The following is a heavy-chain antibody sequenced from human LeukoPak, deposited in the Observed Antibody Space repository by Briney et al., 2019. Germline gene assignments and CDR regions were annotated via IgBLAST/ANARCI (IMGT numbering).Heavy chain of an antibody. Sequence: SETLSLTCAVYGGSFSGYYWSWIRQPPGKGLEWIGEINHSGSTNYNPSLKSRVTISVDTSKNQFSLKLSSVTAADTAVYYCARNKKGYYYGSGSYYKVWGQGTLVTVSS. J-gene: IGHJ4*02. CDR2: INHSGST. CDR1: GGSFSGYY. CDR3: ARNKKGYYYGSGSYYKV. V-gene: IGHV4-34*01. D-gene: IGHD3-10*01.